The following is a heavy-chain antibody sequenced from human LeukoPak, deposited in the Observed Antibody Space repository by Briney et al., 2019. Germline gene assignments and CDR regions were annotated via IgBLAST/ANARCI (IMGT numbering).Heavy chain of an antibody. CDR2: IYTSGST. CDR1: GGSISSYH. D-gene: IGHD5-18*01. J-gene: IGHJ5*02. V-gene: IGHV4-4*07. Sequence: SETLSLTCIVSGGSISSYHWTWIRQPAGKGLEWIGRIYTSGSTNYNPSLKSRVTMSVDTSKNQFSLKLSSATAADTAVYYCARTTGWLKFDPWGQGTLVTVSS. CDR3: ARTTGWLKFDP.